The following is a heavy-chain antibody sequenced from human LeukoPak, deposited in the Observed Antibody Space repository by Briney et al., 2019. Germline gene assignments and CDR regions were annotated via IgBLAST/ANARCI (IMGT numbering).Heavy chain of an antibody. V-gene: IGHV4-39*07. Sequence: PSETLSLTCTVSGGSISSSSYYWGWIRQPPGKGLEWIGSIYYSGSTYYNPSLKSRVTISVDTSKNQFSLKLSSVTAADTAVYYCARARTIAVAGTPSYNWFDPWGQGALVTVSS. J-gene: IGHJ5*02. D-gene: IGHD6-19*01. CDR3: ARARTIAVAGTPSYNWFDP. CDR1: GGSISSSSYY. CDR2: IYYSGST.